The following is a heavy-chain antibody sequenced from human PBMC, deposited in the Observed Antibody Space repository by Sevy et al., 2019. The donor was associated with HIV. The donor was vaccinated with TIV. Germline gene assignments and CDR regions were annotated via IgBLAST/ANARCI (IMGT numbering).Heavy chain of an antibody. CDR1: GFTFDDHA. D-gene: IGHD6-13*01. CDR2: ISWNSGSI. V-gene: IGHV3-9*01. Sequence: GGSLRLSCAASGFTFDDHAMHWVRQAPGKGLEWVSCISWNSGSIVYAHSVRGRFTISRDKAKNTLYLQMNGLRPEDTALYYCVRDMGYTSSGRFDPWGQGTLVTVSS. CDR3: VRDMGYTSSGRFDP. J-gene: IGHJ5*02.